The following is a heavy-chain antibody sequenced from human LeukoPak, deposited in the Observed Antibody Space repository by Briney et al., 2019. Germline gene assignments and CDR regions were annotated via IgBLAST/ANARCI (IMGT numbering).Heavy chain of an antibody. Sequence: SETLSLTCTVSGGSMSPYHWGWIRQPPGKGLEWTGYIYYSGSTNYNPSLNSRVTISVDTSKNQFSLKLSSVTAADTAVYYCARSTRTIYYYYGMDVWGQGTTVTVSS. J-gene: IGHJ6*02. CDR1: GGSMSPYH. CDR2: IYYSGST. D-gene: IGHD1-1*01. V-gene: IGHV4-59*12. CDR3: ARSTRTIYYYYGMDV.